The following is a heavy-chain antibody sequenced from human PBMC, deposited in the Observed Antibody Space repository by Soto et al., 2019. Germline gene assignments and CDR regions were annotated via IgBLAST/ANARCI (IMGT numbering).Heavy chain of an antibody. CDR2: ISGSGGST. CDR3: AVSPTRYYYGMDV. CDR1: GFTFSSYA. J-gene: IGHJ6*02. Sequence: LRLSCAASGFTFSSYAMSWVRQAPGKGLEWVPAISGSGGSTYYADSVKGRFTISRDNSKNTLYLQMNSLRAEDTAVYYCAVSPTRYYYGMDVWGQGTTVTVSS. V-gene: IGHV3-23*01.